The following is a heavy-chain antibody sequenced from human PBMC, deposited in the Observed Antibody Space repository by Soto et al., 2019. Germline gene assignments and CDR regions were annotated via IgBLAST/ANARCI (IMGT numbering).Heavy chain of an antibody. J-gene: IGHJ5*01. D-gene: IGHD2-2*01. CDR1: GFIFSYYA. Sequence: GGSLRLSCAASGFIFSYYAMHWVRQAPGKGLEWVAVISYDGSNKYYVDSVKGRFTISSDNSKNTLYLQMNSLRAEDTTVYFCARVGVPAASFSFNGFDSWGQGTLVTVSS. V-gene: IGHV3-30-3*01. CDR2: ISYDGSNK. CDR3: ARVGVPAASFSFNGFDS.